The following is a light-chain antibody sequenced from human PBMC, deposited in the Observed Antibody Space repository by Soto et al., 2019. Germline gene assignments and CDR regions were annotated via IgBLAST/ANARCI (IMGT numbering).Light chain of an antibody. CDR2: GAS. Sequence: ILLTNSPGSLSLSPGERPSLSGMASQNLTSSYLAWYQQNPGQAPRLFIYGASSRATGTPDRFSSSGSGTDFTLTISRLEPEDFEVYYCQQYGSSPPITFGQGTRLEI. V-gene: IGKV3-20*01. CDR1: QNLTSSY. CDR3: QQYGSSPPIT. J-gene: IGKJ5*01.